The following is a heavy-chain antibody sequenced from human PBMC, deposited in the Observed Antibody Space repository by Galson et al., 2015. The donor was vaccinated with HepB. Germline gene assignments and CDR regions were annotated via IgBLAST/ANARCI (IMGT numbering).Heavy chain of an antibody. CDR2: ISYSGST. V-gene: IGHV4-59*02. J-gene: IGHJ4*02. CDR3: AKLSGSAYFPDY. CDR1: GGSVSTYY. D-gene: IGHD3-10*01. Sequence: SETLSLTCTVSGGSVSTYYWTWIRQSPGKGLEWIGYISYSGSTTYNPSLKSRVIISVDTSKNQVSLKLYSVTTADTAVYYCAKLSGSAYFPDYWGQGTLVTVSS.